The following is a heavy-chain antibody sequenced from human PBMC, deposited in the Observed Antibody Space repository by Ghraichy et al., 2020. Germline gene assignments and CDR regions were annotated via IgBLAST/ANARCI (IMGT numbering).Heavy chain of an antibody. Sequence: SETLSLTCAVYGGSFSGYYWSWIRQPPGKGLEWIGEINHSGSTNYNPSLKSRVTISVDTSKNQFSLKLSSVTAADTAVYYCARGLAAADHSPTSQDTPGAETDYWGQGTLVTVSS. V-gene: IGHV4-34*01. CDR1: GGSFSGYY. CDR3: ARGLAAADHSPTSQDTPGAETDY. J-gene: IGHJ4*02. CDR2: INHSGST. D-gene: IGHD6-13*01.